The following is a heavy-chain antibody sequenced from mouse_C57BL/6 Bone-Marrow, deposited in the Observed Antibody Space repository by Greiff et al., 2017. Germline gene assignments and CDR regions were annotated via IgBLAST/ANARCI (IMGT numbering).Heavy chain of an antibody. CDR2: INSDGGST. V-gene: IGHV5-2*03. D-gene: IGHD2-1*01. CDR3: ARLYGTQAWFAY. J-gene: IGHJ3*01. Sequence: EVKLVESGGGLVQPGESLKLSCESNEYEFPSHDMSWVRKTPEKRLELVAAINSDGGSTYYPDTMERRFIISRDNTKKTLYLQMSSLRAEDTALYYCARLYGTQAWFAYWGQGTLVTVSA. CDR1: EYEFPSHD.